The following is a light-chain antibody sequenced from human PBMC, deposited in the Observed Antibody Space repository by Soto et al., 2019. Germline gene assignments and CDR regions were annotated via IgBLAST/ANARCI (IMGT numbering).Light chain of an antibody. Sequence: IQMTQSPSSLSASVGDSVTVTCRASQSINIYLNWYQQKPGKAPTLPIYGASSLQSGVPSRFTGGGSRTDFTLPNRSLQPEDFATYYCQQSYRSPYTFGQGTKLEIK. CDR1: QSINIY. CDR3: QQSYRSPYT. J-gene: IGKJ2*01. V-gene: IGKV1-39*01. CDR2: GAS.